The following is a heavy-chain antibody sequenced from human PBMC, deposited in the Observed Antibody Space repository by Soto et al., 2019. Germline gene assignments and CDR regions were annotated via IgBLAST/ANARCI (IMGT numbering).Heavy chain of an antibody. D-gene: IGHD4-17*01. J-gene: IGHJ1*01. V-gene: IGHV1-69*13. Sequence: GASVKVSCKASGGTFSSYASSWVRQAPGQGLEWMGGIIPIFGTANYAQKFQGRVTITADESTSTAYMELSSLRSEDTAVYYCAREYGDYSLQHWGQGTLVTVSS. CDR1: GGTFSSYA. CDR3: AREYGDYSLQH. CDR2: IIPIFGTA.